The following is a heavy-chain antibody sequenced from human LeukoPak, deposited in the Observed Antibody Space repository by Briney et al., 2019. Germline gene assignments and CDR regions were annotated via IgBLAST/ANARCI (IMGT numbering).Heavy chain of an antibody. Sequence: SETLSLTCTVSGGSISGGSYYWNWIRQPPGKGLEWIGYIYHSGSTYYNPSLRSRVTISVDRSKNQFSLKLNSVTAADTAVYYCARDVRDWGQGTLVTVSS. CDR1: GGSISGGSYY. V-gene: IGHV4-30-2*01. CDR3: ARDVRD. J-gene: IGHJ4*02. CDR2: IYHSGST.